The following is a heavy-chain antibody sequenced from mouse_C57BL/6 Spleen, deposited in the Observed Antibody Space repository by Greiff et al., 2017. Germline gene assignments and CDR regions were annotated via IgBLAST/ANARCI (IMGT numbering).Heavy chain of an antibody. Sequence: EVQGVESGGDLVKPGGSLKLSCAASGFTFSSYGLSWVRQTPDTRLEWVATISSGGSYTYYPDSVQGRFPISRDNAKNTLYLQMSSLKSEDTAMYYCARHYYGSEAYYFDDWGQGTTLTVSS. D-gene: IGHD1-1*01. CDR3: ARHYYGSEAYYFDD. CDR1: GFTFSSYG. CDR2: ISSGGSYT. J-gene: IGHJ2*01. V-gene: IGHV5-6*01.